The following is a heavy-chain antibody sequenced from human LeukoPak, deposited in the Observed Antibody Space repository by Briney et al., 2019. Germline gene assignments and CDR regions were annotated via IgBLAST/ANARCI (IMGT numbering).Heavy chain of an antibody. V-gene: IGHV3-23*01. CDR3: VKDRPCDGCMPMDA. CDR2: IGRVGYT. D-gene: IGHD5-24*01. CDR1: GFTFSDYS. J-gene: IGHJ6*02. Sequence: PGGSLRLSCAASGFTFSDYSMSWVRQVPGKGLECVSGIGRVGYTYYADSVKGRFTISRDNSKNTVYLQMNSLRAEDTAIYYCVKDRPCDGCMPMDAWGQGTTVTVSS.